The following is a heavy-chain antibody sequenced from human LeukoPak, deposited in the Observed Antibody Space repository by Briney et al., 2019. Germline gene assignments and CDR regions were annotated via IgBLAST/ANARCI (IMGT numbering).Heavy chain of an antibody. CDR2: IVVGSGNT. CDR3: AADLDYGDYGDNAFDI. Sequence: ASVKVSCKASGFTFTSSAMQWVRQARGQRLEWIGWIVVGSGNTNYAQKFQERVTITRDMSTSTAYMELSSLRSEDTAVYYCAADLDYGDYGDNAFDIWGQGTMVTVSS. CDR1: GFTFTSSA. V-gene: IGHV1-58*02. J-gene: IGHJ3*02. D-gene: IGHD4-17*01.